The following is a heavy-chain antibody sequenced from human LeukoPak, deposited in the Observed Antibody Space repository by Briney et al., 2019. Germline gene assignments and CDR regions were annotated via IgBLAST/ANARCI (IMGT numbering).Heavy chain of an antibody. Sequence: PGRSLRLSCAASGFIFSSYVMHWVRQAPGKGLEWVAVISYDGSNKYYADSVMGRFTISRDNSKNRLYLQMNSLRPEDTAVYYWARDLAPANHGDLEPLDFWGQGTLVTVSS. CDR1: GFIFSSYV. V-gene: IGHV3-30-3*01. D-gene: IGHD4-17*01. CDR3: ARDLAPANHGDLEPLDF. CDR2: ISYDGSNK. J-gene: IGHJ4*02.